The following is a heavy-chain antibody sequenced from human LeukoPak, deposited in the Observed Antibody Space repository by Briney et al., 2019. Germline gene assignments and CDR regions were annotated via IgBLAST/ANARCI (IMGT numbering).Heavy chain of an antibody. J-gene: IGHJ6*03. CDR2: VNQDGTGK. CDR1: GFTFSSQW. V-gene: IGHV3-7*01. Sequence: GGSLRLSCAASGFTFSSQWMSWVRQAPGKGLEGVANVNQDGTGKYYVDSVKGRFTISRDNAENSLYLQMNSLRAEDTAVYYCTREHYFYHMDGWGEGTTVTVSS. CDR3: TREHYFYHMDG.